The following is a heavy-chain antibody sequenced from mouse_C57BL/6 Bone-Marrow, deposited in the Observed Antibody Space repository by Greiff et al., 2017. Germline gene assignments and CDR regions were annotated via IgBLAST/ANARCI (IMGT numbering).Heavy chain of an antibody. CDR1: GYTFTSYW. D-gene: IGHD1-1*01. CDR3: AKAFSTTVVATPYWYFDV. J-gene: IGHJ1*03. CDR2: IDPSDSYT. Sequence: QVQLQQPGAELVKPGASVKLSCKASGYTFTSYWMQWVKQRPGQGLEWIGEIDPSDSYTNYNQKFKGKATLTVDTSSSTAYMQLSSLTSEDSAVYYWAKAFSTTVVATPYWYFDVWGTGTTVTVSS. V-gene: IGHV1-50*01.